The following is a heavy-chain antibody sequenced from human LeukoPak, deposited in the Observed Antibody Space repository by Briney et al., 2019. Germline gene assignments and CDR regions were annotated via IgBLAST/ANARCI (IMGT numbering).Heavy chain of an antibody. CDR3: AGRDGYNLIP. D-gene: IGHD5-24*01. V-gene: IGHV3-23*01. CDR2: ISGSGGRT. Sequence: QPGGSLRLSCAASGLTFSSYAMSWVRQAPGKGLEWVSGISGSGGRTYYADSVKGRFTISRDSSKSTLYLQMNSLRAEDTAVYYCAGRDGYNLIPRGQGTLVTVSS. CDR1: GLTFSSYA. J-gene: IGHJ4*02.